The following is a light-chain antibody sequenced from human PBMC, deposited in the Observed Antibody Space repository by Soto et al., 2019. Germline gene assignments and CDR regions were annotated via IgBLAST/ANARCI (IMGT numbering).Light chain of an antibody. J-gene: IGKJ4*01. V-gene: IGKV3-20*01. CDR2: GAS. CDR1: QSVSNNY. Sequence: DIVLTQSPDTLSLSPGNRATLSCRASQSVSNNYLAWYQQKPGQAPRLLIYGASNRATGIPDRFSGSGSGTDFTLTISSLQPEDFATYYCQQSYSTLTFGGGTKVDIK. CDR3: QQSYSTLT.